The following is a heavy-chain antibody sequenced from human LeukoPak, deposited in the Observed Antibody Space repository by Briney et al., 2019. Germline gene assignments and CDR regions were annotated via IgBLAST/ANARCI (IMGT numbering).Heavy chain of an antibody. J-gene: IGHJ6*02. CDR1: GFTFSSYA. V-gene: IGHV3-30-3*01. D-gene: IGHD4-17*01. CDR3: ARVTTVTDVYYYYGMDV. Sequence: GGSLRLSCAASGFTFSSYAMHWVRQAPGKGLEWVAVISYDGSNKYYADSVKGRFTISRDNSKNTLYLQMNSLRAEDTTVYYCARVTTVTDVYYYYGMDVWGRGTTVTVSS. CDR2: ISYDGSNK.